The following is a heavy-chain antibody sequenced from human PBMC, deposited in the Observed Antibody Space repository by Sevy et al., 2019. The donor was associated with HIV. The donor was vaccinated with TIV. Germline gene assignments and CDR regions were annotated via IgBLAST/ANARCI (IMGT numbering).Heavy chain of an antibody. CDR3: ARGDYYDSSGYFTDAFDI. Sequence: GGCLRLSCAASGFTFSSYWMSWVRQAPGKGLEWVGNIKEDGREKYYADSVKGRFTISRDNAKNSLYLQMSSLRAGDTAVYYCARGDYYDSSGYFTDAFDIWGQGTMVTVSS. D-gene: IGHD3-22*01. V-gene: IGHV3-7*04. CDR1: GFTFSSYW. CDR2: IKEDGREK. J-gene: IGHJ3*02.